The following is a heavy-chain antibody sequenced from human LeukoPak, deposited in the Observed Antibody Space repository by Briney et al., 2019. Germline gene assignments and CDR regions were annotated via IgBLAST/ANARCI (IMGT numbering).Heavy chain of an antibody. Sequence: ASVKVSCKASGYTFTSYGISWVRQAPGQGLEWMGWISAYNGNTNYAQKLQGRVTMTPDTSTSTAYMELRSLRSDDTAVYYCARASLWGRLSTNYYYYMDVWGKGTTVTVSS. CDR3: ARASLWGRLSTNYYYYMDV. D-gene: IGHD3-16*02. J-gene: IGHJ6*03. CDR2: ISAYNGNT. CDR1: GYTFTSYG. V-gene: IGHV1-18*01.